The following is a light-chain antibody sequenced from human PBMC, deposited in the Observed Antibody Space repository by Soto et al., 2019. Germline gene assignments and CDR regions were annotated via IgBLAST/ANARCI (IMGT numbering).Light chain of an antibody. CDR3: LQDYEYPRT. Sequence: AIHLTQSPSSLSASIGDRVTITCRASQAVTSYLGWYQVKPGPAPKLLIYGASTLHSGVPSRFSGSGSGTDFTLTISGLQAGDFATYYCLQDYEYPRTVGQGTRV. V-gene: IGKV1-6*02. CDR1: QAVTSY. CDR2: GAS. J-gene: IGKJ1*01.